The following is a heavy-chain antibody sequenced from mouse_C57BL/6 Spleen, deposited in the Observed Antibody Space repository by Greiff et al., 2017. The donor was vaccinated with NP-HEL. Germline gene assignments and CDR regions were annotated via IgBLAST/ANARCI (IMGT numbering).Heavy chain of an antibody. D-gene: IGHD1-1*01. CDR1: GYSFTGYY. J-gene: IGHJ1*03. CDR3: YSTTYYYGSSPGFDV. Sequence: EVQLQQSGPELVKPGASVKISCKASGYSFTGYYMNWVKQSPEKSLEWIGEINPSTGGTTYNQKFKAKATLPVDKSSSTAYMQLKSLTSEDSAVDICYSTTYYYGSSPGFDVWGKGTTVTVSS. V-gene: IGHV1-42*01. CDR2: INPSTGGT.